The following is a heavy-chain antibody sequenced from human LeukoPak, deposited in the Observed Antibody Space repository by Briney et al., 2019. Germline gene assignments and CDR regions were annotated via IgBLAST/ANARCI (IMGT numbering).Heavy chain of an antibody. CDR2: INSDGSST. J-gene: IGHJ4*02. CDR1: GFTFRSYW. V-gene: IGHV3-74*01. CDR3: ASVADY. Sequence: GGSLRLSCAASGFTFRSYWMHWVRQAPGKGLVWVSRINSDGSSTSYADSVKGRFTISRDLSKNTLYLQMNSLRSEDTAVYYCASVADYWGQGTLVTVSS.